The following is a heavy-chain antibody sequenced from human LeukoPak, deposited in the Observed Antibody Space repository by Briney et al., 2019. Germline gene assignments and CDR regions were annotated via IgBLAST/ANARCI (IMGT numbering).Heavy chain of an antibody. CDR1: GFTFSSYS. V-gene: IGHV3-21*01. CDR3: ARWLDGPGLLKPYGMDV. D-gene: IGHD5-24*01. CDR2: ISSSSSYI. Sequence: GGSLRLSCAASGFTFSSYSMNWGRQAPGKGLEWGSAISSSSSYIYYADSVKGRFTISRGNAKNSLYLQMNSLRAEDTAVYYCARWLDGPGLLKPYGMDVWGQGTTVTVSS. J-gene: IGHJ6*02.